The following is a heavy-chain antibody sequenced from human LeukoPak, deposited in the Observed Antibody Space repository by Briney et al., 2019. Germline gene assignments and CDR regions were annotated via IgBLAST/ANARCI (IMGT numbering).Heavy chain of an antibody. V-gene: IGHV4-59*01. CDR1: GASISGYW. CDR2: IYYSGST. Sequence: SETLSLTCDVSGASISGYWWSWIRQPAGKGLEWIGYIYYSGSTNYNPSLKSRDTISVDTSKNQSSLKLSSVTAADTAVYYCAREYCSSTSCYTPSWFDPWGQGTMVTVSS. CDR3: AREYCSSTSCYTPSWFDP. J-gene: IGHJ5*02. D-gene: IGHD2-2*02.